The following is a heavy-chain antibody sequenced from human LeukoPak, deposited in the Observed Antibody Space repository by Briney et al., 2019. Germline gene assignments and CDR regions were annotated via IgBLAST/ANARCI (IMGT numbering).Heavy chain of an antibody. CDR2: ISYDGSNK. J-gene: IGHJ6*02. V-gene: IGHV3-30-3*01. CDR3: ARVRYYDMDV. CDR1: GFTFSSYA. Sequence: GGSLRLSCAASGFTFSSYAMHWVRQAPGKGLEWVAVISYDGSNKYYADSVKGRFTISRDNSKNTLYLQMNSLRAEDTAVYYCARVRYYDMDVWGQGTTVTVSS.